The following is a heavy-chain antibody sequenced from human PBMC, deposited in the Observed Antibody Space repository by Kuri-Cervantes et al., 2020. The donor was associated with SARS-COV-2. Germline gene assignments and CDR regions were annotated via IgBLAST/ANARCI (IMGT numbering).Heavy chain of an antibody. V-gene: IGHV3-11*06. CDR3: ARDASYSGSYGSFQH. D-gene: IGHD1-26*01. Sequence: GESLKISCAASGFTFSDYYMSWIRQAPGKGLEWVSYISSRSSYTNYADSVKGRFTISRDNSKNTLYLQMNTLKTEDTAMFYCARDASYSGSYGSFQHWGQGTLVTVSS. J-gene: IGHJ1*01. CDR2: ISSRSSYT. CDR1: GFTFSDYY.